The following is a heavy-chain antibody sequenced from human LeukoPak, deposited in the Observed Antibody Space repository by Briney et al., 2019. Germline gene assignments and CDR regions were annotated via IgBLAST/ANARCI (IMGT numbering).Heavy chain of an antibody. V-gene: IGHV3-74*01. D-gene: IGHD1-26*01. CDR2: IHSDGNST. J-gene: IGHJ4*02. CDR3: ARVTGSYYRGVYYFDY. Sequence: AGGSLRLSCAASGFAFSSYWMHWVRQAPGKGLVWVSRIHSDGNSTTYADSVKGRFTISRDNAKSTLYLQMNSLRAEDTAVYYCARVTGSYYRGVYYFDYWGQGTLVTVSS. CDR1: GFAFSSYW.